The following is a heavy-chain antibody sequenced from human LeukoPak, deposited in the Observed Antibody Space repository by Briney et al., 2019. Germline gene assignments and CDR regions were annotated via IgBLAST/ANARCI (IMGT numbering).Heavy chain of an antibody. D-gene: IGHD3-22*01. V-gene: IGHV1-2*06. Sequence: GASVKVSCKASGYTFTGYYMHWVRQAPGQGLEWVGRINLNSGGRNYAQKFQGRVTMTRDTSISTAYMELSRLRSDDTAVYYCAREAVPYYDSSGYYYVGFDYWGQGTLVTVSS. J-gene: IGHJ4*02. CDR3: AREAVPYYDSSGYYYVGFDY. CDR2: INLNSGGR. CDR1: GYTFTGYY.